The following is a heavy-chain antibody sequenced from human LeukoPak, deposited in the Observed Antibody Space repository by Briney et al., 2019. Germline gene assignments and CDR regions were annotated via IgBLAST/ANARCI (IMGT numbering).Heavy chain of an antibody. J-gene: IGHJ4*02. CDR3: AKGNYYDSPFDY. V-gene: IGHV3-9*01. Sequence: GGSLRLSCAASGFTFHNYAMHWVRQAPGKGLEWVSGISWSSGSIVYADSVKGRFTISRDNDKNSLYLQMNSLRAEDTALYFCAKGNYYDSPFDYWGQGTLVTVSS. CDR2: ISWSSGSI. CDR1: GFTFHNYA. D-gene: IGHD3-22*01.